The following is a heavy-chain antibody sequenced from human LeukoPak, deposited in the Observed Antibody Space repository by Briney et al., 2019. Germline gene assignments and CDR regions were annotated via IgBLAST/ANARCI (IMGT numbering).Heavy chain of an antibody. Sequence: SETLSLTCAVYGGSFSGYYWSWIRQPPGKGLEWIGEINHSGSTNYNPSLNSRVTISVDTSKNQFSLKLSSVTAADTAVYYCARGLHRGYYFDYSVQGTLATVSS. J-gene: IGHJ4*02. D-gene: IGHD3-10*01. V-gene: IGHV4-34*01. CDR2: INHSGST. CDR1: GGSFSGYY. CDR3: ARGLHRGYYFDY.